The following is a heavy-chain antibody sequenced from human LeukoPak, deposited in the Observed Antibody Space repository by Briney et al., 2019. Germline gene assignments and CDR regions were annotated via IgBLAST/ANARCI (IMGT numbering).Heavy chain of an antibody. CDR1: GGSISSGNYY. D-gene: IGHD6-13*01. J-gene: IGHJ4*02. CDR3: ARGGSGSWSKFDY. Sequence: SETLSLTCNVSGGSISSGNYYWSWIRQPAGTGLEWIGRIYTSGSANYNPSLKSRVTISVDTSKNHFSLKLSSVTAADTAVYYCARGGSGSWSKFDYWGQGNLVTVSS. V-gene: IGHV4-61*02. CDR2: IYTSGSA.